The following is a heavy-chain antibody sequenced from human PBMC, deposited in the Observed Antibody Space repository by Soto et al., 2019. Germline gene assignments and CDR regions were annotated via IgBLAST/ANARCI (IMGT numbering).Heavy chain of an antibody. CDR3: ARLQLERSLPTSVGLYYFDY. CDR2: IYPGDSDT. CDR1: GYSFTSYW. V-gene: IGHV5-51*01. D-gene: IGHD1-1*01. J-gene: IGHJ4*02. Sequence: GESLKISCKGSGYSFTSYWIGWVRQMPGKGLEWMGIIYPGDSDTRYSPSFQGQVTISADKSISTAYLQWSSLKASDTAMYYCARLQLERSLPTSVGLYYFDYWGQGTLVTVSS.